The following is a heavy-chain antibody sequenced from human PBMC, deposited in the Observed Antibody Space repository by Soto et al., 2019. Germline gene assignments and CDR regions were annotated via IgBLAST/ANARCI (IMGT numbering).Heavy chain of an antibody. CDR1: GGSVSSNSYY. D-gene: IGHD1-26*01. V-gene: IGHV4-61*01. CDR2: INYRGST. Sequence: SETLSLTCTVSGGSVSSNSYYWSWIRQPPGNGLEWIGYINYRGSTNNNPPLKSRVTMSLDTSKNQFSLKLPSVTAADTAMYYCSRFPVGVCELHPVDGMDVWGQGTTVTVSS. CDR3: SRFPVGVCELHPVDGMDV. J-gene: IGHJ6*02.